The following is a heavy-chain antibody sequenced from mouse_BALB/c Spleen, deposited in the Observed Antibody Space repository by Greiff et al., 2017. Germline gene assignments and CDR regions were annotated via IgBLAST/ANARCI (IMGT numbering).Heavy chain of an antibody. J-gene: IGHJ2*01. CDR2: ISYSGST. CDR1: GYSITSDYA. V-gene: IGHV3-2*02. D-gene: IGHD1-3*01. CDR3: ARYIGDYFDY. Sequence: VQLKESGPGLVKPSQSLSLTCTVTGYSITSDYAWNWIRQFPGNKLEWMGYISYSGSTSYNPSLKSRISITRDTSKNQFFLQLNSVTTEDTATYYCARYIGDYFDYWGQGTTLTVSS.